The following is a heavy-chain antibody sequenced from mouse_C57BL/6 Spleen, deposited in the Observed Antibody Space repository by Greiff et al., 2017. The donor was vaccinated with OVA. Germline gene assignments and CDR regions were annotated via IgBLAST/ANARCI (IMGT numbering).Heavy chain of an antibody. Sequence: QVQLQESGAELARPGASVKLSCKASGYTFTSYGISWVKQRTGQGLEWIGEIYPRSGNTYYNEKFKGKATLTADKSSSTAYMELRSLTSEDSAVYFCARGDYYGSSYDYAMDYWGQGTSVTVSS. CDR1: GYTFTSYG. CDR2: IYPRSGNT. CDR3: ARGDYYGSSYDYAMDY. J-gene: IGHJ4*01. D-gene: IGHD1-1*01. V-gene: IGHV1-81*01.